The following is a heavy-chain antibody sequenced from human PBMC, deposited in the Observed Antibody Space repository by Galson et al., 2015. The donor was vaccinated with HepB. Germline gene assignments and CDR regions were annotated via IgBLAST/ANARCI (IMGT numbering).Heavy chain of an antibody. J-gene: IGHJ6*02. CDR2: VRSNAYGGTA. CDR1: GFTFGDYA. V-gene: IGHV3-49*04. Sequence: SLRLSCAASGFTFGDYAMSWVRQAPGKGLEWVAFVRSNAYGGTAEYAASVKGRFTISRDDSKSIAYLQMNSLKTEDTAVYYCTRTSYYYYYGMDVWGQGTTVTVSS. CDR3: TRTSYYYYYGMDV.